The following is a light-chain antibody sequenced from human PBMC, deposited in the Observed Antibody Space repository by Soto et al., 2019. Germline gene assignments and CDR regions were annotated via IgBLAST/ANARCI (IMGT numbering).Light chain of an antibody. CDR2: GGS. Sequence: EVVTTQSPFILSGSLGEGGTLFCMASQSISGNLAWYQQKPGQAPRLLMYGGSTRDTGIQDRFSGSGAGTDFTLTISRLEPGDFAVYYCQVYGSSPKTFGQGTKVDIK. V-gene: IGKV3-20*01. J-gene: IGKJ1*01. CDR3: QVYGSSPKT. CDR1: QSISGN.